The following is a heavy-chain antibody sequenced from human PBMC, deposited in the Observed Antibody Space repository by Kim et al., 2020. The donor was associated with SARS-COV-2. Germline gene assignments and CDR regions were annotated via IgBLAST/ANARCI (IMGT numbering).Heavy chain of an antibody. CDR2: GRNKAQSYTT. V-gene: IGHV3-72*01. Sequence: GGSLRLSCEGSGFIFSDHYMDWVRQAPGQGLEWVGRGRNKAQSYTTEFAASVKGRFTISRDDSHNSLYLHLNSLKIEDTAVYFCTRGGTVQSAYYDPMDVWGQGTTVIVSS. D-gene: IGHD3-3*01. CDR3: TRGGTVQSAYYDPMDV. CDR1: GFIFSDHY. J-gene: IGHJ6*02.